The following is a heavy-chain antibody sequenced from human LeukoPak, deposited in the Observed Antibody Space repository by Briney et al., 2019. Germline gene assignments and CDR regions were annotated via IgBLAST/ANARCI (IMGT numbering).Heavy chain of an antibody. D-gene: IGHD3/OR15-3a*01. Sequence: SETLSFTCTVSGGSISSYYWSWIRQPPGKGLEWIGYIYYSGSTNYNPSLKSRVTISVDTSKNQFSLKLSSVTAADTAVYYCARQTGSGLFILPGGQGTLVTVSS. V-gene: IGHV4-59*01. CDR1: GGSISSYY. CDR3: ARQTGSGLFILP. J-gene: IGHJ4*02. CDR2: IYYSGST.